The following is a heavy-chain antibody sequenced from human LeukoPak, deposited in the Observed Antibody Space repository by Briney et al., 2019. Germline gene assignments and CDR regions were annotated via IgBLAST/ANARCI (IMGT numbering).Heavy chain of an antibody. V-gene: IGHV4-39*07. CDR3: ARVKRKYQLLKPLHETPSHYFDY. Sequence: PSETLSLTCNVSGGSISSSSYYWGWIRQPPGKGLEWIGSIYYSGSTYYNPSLKSRCTISLDTSENQFSLKLSSVTAAETAMYYCARVKRKYQLLKPLHETPSHYFDYWGQGTLVTVSS. J-gene: IGHJ4*02. CDR1: GGSISSSSYY. CDR2: IYYSGST. D-gene: IGHD2-2*01.